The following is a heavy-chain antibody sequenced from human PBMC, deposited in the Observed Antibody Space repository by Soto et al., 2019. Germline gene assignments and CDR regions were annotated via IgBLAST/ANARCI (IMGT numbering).Heavy chain of an antibody. D-gene: IGHD6-13*01. CDR2: VNHSGST. CDR3: ARGGYSGLSY. J-gene: IGHJ4*02. V-gene: IGHV4-34*01. CDR1: GGSFSGYY. Sequence: QVQLQQWGAGLLKPMETLSLTCAVYGGSFSGYYWSWIRQPPGKGLAWIGEVNHSGSTNYNPSLKSRVTISVDTSKNQFSLKLSSVTAADTAVYYCARGGYSGLSYWGQGTLVTVSS.